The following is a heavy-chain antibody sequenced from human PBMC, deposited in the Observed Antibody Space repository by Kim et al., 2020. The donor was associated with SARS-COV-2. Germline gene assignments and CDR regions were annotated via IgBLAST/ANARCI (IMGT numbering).Heavy chain of an antibody. CDR2: IYYSGST. Sequence: SETLSLTCTVSGGSISSYYWSWIRQPPGKGLEWIGYIYYSGSTNYNPSLKSRVTISVDTSKNQFSLKLSSVTAADTAVYYCASVDYYDSSGFDYWGQGTLVTVSS. CDR1: GGSISSYY. V-gene: IGHV4-59*01. CDR3: ASVDYYDSSGFDY. D-gene: IGHD3-22*01. J-gene: IGHJ4*02.